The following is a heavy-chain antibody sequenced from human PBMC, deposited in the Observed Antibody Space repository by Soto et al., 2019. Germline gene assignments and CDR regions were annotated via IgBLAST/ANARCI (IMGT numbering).Heavy chain of an antibody. CDR1: GFTFSGSA. Sequence: VQLVESGGGLVQPGGSLKLSCAASGFTFSGSAMHWVRQASGKGLEWVGRIRSKANSYATAYAASVKGRFTISRDDSKNTAYLQMNSLKTEDTAVYYCTRTYYYDSSGYGYWGQGTLVTVSS. D-gene: IGHD3-22*01. CDR3: TRTYYYDSSGYGY. CDR2: IRSKANSYAT. J-gene: IGHJ4*02. V-gene: IGHV3-73*02.